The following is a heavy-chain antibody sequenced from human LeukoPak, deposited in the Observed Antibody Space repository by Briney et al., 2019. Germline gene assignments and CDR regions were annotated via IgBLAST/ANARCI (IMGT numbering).Heavy chain of an antibody. CDR3: ARGWGATMVQGVP. J-gene: IGHJ5*02. D-gene: IGHD3-10*01. CDR1: GFTFSSYS. V-gene: IGHV3-21*01. CDR2: ISSSSSYI. Sequence: PGGSLRLSCAASGFTFSSYSMNWVRQAPGKGLEWVSSISSSSSYIYYADSVKGRFTISRDNAKNSLYLQMNGLRAEDTAVYYCARGWGATMVQGVPWGQGTLVTVSS.